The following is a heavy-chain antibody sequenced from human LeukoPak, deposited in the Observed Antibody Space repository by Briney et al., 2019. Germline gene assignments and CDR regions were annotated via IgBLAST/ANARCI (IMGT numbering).Heavy chain of an antibody. CDR2: IIPIFGTA. V-gene: IGHV1-69*13. J-gene: IGHJ6*03. D-gene: IGHD5-24*01. Sequence: SVKVSCKASGYTFISYGISWVRQAPGQGLEWMGGIIPIFGTANYAQKFQGRVTITADESTSTAYMELSSLRSEDTAVYYCARDSRQGATIDYYMDVWGKGTTVTVSS. CDR1: GYTFISYG. CDR3: ARDSRQGATIDYYMDV.